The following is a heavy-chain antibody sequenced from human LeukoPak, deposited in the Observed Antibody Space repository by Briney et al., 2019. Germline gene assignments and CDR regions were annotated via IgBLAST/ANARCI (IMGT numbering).Heavy chain of an antibody. CDR3: AKDLGNWNSEYYFDY. CDR1: GFTFSSYG. Sequence: GGSLRLSRAASGFTFSSYGMHWVRQAPGKGLEWVAFIRYDGSNKYYADSVKGRFTISRDNSKNTLYLQMNSLRAEDTAVYYCAKDLGNWNSEYYFDYWGQGTLVTVSS. CDR2: IRYDGSNK. V-gene: IGHV3-30*02. J-gene: IGHJ4*02. D-gene: IGHD1-7*01.